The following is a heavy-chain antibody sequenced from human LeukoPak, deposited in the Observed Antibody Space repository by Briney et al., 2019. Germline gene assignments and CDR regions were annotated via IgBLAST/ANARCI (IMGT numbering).Heavy chain of an antibody. CDR1: GYTFTSYY. CDR2: INPSGGST. D-gene: IGHD3-22*01. CDR3: ARDAYYYDSSGYYAFDI. J-gene: IGHJ3*02. V-gene: IGHV1-46*01. Sequence: ASVKVSFTASGYTFTSYYMHWVRQAPGQGLEWMGIINPSGGSTSYAQKFQGRVTMTRDTSTSTVYMELSSLRSEDTAVYYCARDAYYYDSSGYYAFDIWGQGTMVTVSS.